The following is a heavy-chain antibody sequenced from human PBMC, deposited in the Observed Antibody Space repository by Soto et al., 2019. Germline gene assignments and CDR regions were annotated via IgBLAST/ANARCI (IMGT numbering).Heavy chain of an antibody. V-gene: IGHV3-30*07. Sequence: DSVKGRFTISRDNSKNTLYLQMNSLRAEDAAVYYCARGETVTRGARYVDLWGRGTLVAVSS. CDR3: ARGETVTRGARYVDL. D-gene: IGHD4-17*01. J-gene: IGHJ2*01.